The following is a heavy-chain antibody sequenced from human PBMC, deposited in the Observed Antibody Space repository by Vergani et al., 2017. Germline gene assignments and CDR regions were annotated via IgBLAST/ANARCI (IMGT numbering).Heavy chain of an antibody. CDR2: IIPIFGTA. V-gene: IGHV1-69*01. CDR3: ARGRSPRDYYYMDG. Sequence: QVQLVQSGAEVKKPGSSVKVSCKASGVTFSSYAISWVRQAPGQGLEWMGGIIPIFGTANYAQKFQGRVTITADESTSTADMELSSLRSEDTAVYYCARGRSPRDYYYMDGWGKGTTVTVSS. CDR1: GVTFSSYA. J-gene: IGHJ6*03.